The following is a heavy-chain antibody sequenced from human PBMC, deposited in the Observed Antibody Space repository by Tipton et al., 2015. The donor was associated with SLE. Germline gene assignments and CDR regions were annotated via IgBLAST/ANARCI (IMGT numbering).Heavy chain of an antibody. CDR3: AKDWDYNFWSGFYSF. V-gene: IGHV3-23*01. Sequence: SLRLSCAASGFTFSSYAMSWARQAPGKGLEWVSAIAGGGGSTYYADSVKGRFTISRDNSKNTVSLQMNSLRADDTAVYYCAKDWDYNFWSGFYSFWGQGILVTVSS. D-gene: IGHD3-3*01. CDR1: GFTFSSYA. CDR2: IAGGGGST. J-gene: IGHJ4*02.